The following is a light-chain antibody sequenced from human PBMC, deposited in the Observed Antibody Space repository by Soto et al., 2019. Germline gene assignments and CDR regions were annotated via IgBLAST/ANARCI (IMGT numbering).Light chain of an antibody. CDR2: DAF. CDR1: QSVSTR. V-gene: IGKV1-5*01. Sequence: DIQVTQSPSTLSASVGDGVTITCRASQSVSTRLAWYQQKPGQAPRFLIYDAFTRASGIPARFSGSGSGTEFTLSISSLQPDDFATYYCQQYNIYPWTFGQGTKV. J-gene: IGKJ1*01. CDR3: QQYNIYPWT.